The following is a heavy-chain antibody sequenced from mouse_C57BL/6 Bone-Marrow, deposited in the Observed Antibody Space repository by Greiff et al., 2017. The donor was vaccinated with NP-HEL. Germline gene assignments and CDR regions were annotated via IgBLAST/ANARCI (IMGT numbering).Heavy chain of an antibody. J-gene: IGHJ3*01. CDR2: IRSKSNNYAT. Sequence: EVKLVESGGGLVQPKGSLKLSCAASGFSFNTYAMNWVRQAPGKGLEWDARIRSKSNNYATYYADSVKDRFTISRDDSESMLYLQMNNLKTEDTAMYYCVRQGFAYWGQGTLVTVSA. CDR1: GFSFNTYA. V-gene: IGHV10-1*01. CDR3: VRQGFAY.